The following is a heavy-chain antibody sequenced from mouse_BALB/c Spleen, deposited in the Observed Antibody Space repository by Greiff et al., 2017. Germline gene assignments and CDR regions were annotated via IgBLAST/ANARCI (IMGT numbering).Heavy chain of an antibody. CDR3: AKWVLRYYAMDD. J-gene: IGHJ4*01. CDR2: IDPENGNT. CDR1: GFNIKDYY. D-gene: IGHD2-3*01. Sequence: VQLQQSGAELVRPGALVKLSCKASGFNIKDYYMHWVKQRPEQGLEWIGWIDPENGNTIYDPKFQGKASITADTSSNTAYLQLSSLTSEDTAVYYCAKWVLRYYAMDDWGQGTSVTVSS. V-gene: IGHV14-1*02.